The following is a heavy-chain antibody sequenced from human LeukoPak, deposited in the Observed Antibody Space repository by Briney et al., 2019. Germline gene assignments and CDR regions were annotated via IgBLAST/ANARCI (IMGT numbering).Heavy chain of an antibody. J-gene: IGHJ4*02. V-gene: IGHV3-30*04. CDR3: ARSGYDSSGYYYSVVRRQTYYFDY. CDR2: ISYDGSNK. CDR1: GFTFSSYA. D-gene: IGHD3-22*01. Sequence: PGRSLRLSCAASGFTFSSYAMHWVRQAPGKGLEWVAVISYDGSNKYYADSVKGRFTISRDNSKNTLYLQMNSLRAEDTAVYYCARSGYDSSGYYYSVVRRQTYYFDYWGQGTLVTVSS.